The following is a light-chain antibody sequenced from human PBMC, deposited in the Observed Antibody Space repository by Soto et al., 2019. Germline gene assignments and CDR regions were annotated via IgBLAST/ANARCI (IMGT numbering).Light chain of an antibody. Sequence: EIVLTQSPGTLSLSPGERATLSCRASQSVSDMYLAWYQQKPGQAPRLLIYASNRATGIPDRFSGSGSGTDFTLTISRLEPEDLAVYYCQHYGTSALFGPGAKVEIK. V-gene: IGKV3-20*01. CDR3: QHYGTSAL. CDR2: AS. J-gene: IGKJ3*01. CDR1: QSVSDMY.